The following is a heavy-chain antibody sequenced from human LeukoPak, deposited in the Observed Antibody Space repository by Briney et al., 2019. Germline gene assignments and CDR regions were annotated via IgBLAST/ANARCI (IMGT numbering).Heavy chain of an antibody. V-gene: IGHV3-74*01. Sequence: GGSLRLSCAASGFTFSNYWMHWVRQAPGKVLVWVSRINSDGINTSYADSVKGRFTISRDNAKNTLNLQMNSLRAEDTAVYYCARDLGQYYDTSDNWFDPWGQGTLVTVSS. CDR2: INSDGINT. CDR1: GFTFSNYW. D-gene: IGHD3-22*01. CDR3: ARDLGQYYDTSDNWFDP. J-gene: IGHJ5*02.